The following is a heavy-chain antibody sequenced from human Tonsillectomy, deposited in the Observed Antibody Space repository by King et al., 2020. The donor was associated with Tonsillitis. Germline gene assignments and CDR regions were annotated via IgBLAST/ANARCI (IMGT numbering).Heavy chain of an antibody. Sequence: VQLVESGGGLVKPGGSLRLSCAASGFTFSDCSMTWIRQAPGKGLGWGSYISSSGISIYYADSVKGRFTISRYDANNSLYLQMNSLRAEETAVYYCARRPSYYDFWSGYLPTNWFDPWGQGTLVTVSS. CDR1: GFTFSDCS. V-gene: IGHV3-11*01. CDR2: ISSSGISI. J-gene: IGHJ5*02. D-gene: IGHD3-3*01. CDR3: ARRPSYYDFWSGYLPTNWFDP.